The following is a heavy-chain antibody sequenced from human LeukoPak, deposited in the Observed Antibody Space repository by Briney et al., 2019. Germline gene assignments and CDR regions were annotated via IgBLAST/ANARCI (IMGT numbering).Heavy chain of an antibody. CDR1: GGSINSYY. Sequence: PSETLSLTCTVSGGSINSYYWSWIRQPPGKGLEWIGYIYYSGSTNYNPSLKSRLTISVDTSNNKCSLKLTSLTAADTAVYYCVRHLSAGRPAFDIWGQGTMVTVSS. J-gene: IGHJ3*02. CDR2: IYYSGST. D-gene: IGHD2-15*01. CDR3: VRHLSAGRPAFDI. V-gene: IGHV4-59*08.